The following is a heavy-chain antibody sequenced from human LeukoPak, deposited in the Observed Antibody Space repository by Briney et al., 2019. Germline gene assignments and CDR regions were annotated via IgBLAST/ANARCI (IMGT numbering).Heavy chain of an antibody. D-gene: IGHD3-3*01. CDR3: ASQYYDFWSGYSETRNWFDP. CDR1: GYTFTSYA. V-gene: IGHV7-4-1*02. Sequence: ASVKVSCKASGYTFTSYAMNWVRQAPGQGLEWMGWINTNTGNPTYAQGFTGRFVFSLDTSVSTAYLQISSLKAEDTAVYYCASQYYDFWSGYSETRNWFDPWGQGTLVTVSS. J-gene: IGHJ5*02. CDR2: INTNTGNP.